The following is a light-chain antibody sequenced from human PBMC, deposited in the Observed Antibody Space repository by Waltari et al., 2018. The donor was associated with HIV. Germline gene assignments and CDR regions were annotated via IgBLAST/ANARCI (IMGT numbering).Light chain of an antibody. Sequence: HSPLSLSVTPAVRACMSFSSIQSLLSGNGYDYLSWFLQKPGQSTHLLIYLGSNRASRVPDRFNGSGSGTDFTLKINRVEAEDVGIFYCMQALETPLTFGQGTKVEIK. CDR3: MQALETPLT. CDR1: QSLLSGNGYDY. CDR2: LGS. J-gene: IGKJ1*01. V-gene: IGKV2-28*01.